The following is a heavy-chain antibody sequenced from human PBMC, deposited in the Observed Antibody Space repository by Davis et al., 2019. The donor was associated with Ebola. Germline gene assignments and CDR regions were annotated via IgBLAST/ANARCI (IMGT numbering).Heavy chain of an antibody. CDR2: VSAGGGRA. Sequence: GASLNISCTASGFTFNSFAMAWVRQAPGKGLEWVSTVSAGGGRADYTESAKGRFTVSRDNSRNTLYLQMTSLRAEDTAVYYWAKGLRFPPSLFHFMAVWGQGTTVIVSS. CDR1: GFTFNSFA. V-gene: IGHV3-23*01. CDR3: AKGLRFPPSLFHFMAV. D-gene: IGHD3-16*02. J-gene: IGHJ6*02.